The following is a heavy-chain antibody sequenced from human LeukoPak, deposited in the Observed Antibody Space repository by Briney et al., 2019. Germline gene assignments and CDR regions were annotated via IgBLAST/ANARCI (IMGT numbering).Heavy chain of an antibody. CDR3: ARHKGDYYYDSSGYQAFDY. J-gene: IGHJ4*02. D-gene: IGHD3-22*01. Sequence: PSETLSLTCTVSGGSISSYYWSWIRQPPGKGLEWIGYIYYSGNTNSNPSLKSRVTISVDTSKNQSALKLSSVTAADTAVYFCARHKGDYYYDSSGYQAFDYWGQGTLVTVSS. CDR2: IYYSGNT. CDR1: GGSISSYY. V-gene: IGHV4-59*08.